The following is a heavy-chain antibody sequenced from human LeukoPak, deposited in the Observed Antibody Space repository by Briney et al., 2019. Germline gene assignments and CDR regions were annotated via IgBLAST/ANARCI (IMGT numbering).Heavy chain of an antibody. CDR3: ARGPRSYYGSGSLGYYYYYGMDV. J-gene: IGHJ6*02. V-gene: IGHV1-2*02. Sequence: GASVKVSCTASGYTFTAYYMHWVRQAPGQGLEWMGWINPNSGGTNYAQKFQGRVTMTRDTSISTAYMELSRLRSAATAVYYCARGPRSYYGSGSLGYYYYYGMDVWGQGTTVTVSS. D-gene: IGHD3-10*01. CDR1: GYTFTAYY. CDR2: INPNSGGT.